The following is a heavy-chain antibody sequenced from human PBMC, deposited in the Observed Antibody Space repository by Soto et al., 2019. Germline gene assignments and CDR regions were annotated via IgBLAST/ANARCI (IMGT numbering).Heavy chain of an antibody. CDR2: IRNKGNSYTT. J-gene: IGHJ5*01. D-gene: IGHD4-17*01. V-gene: IGHV3-72*01. Sequence: EVQLVESGGGLVQPGGSLRLSCVAFGFTFSDHYMDWVRQTPGKGLEWVAGIRNKGNSYTTVYAASVKDRFTISRDDSKNSLYLQMNSLKTEDTAVYYCTRGPNFRYLVTTWDSWGQGTLVTVSS. CDR3: TRGPNFRYLVTTWDS. CDR1: GFTFSDHY.